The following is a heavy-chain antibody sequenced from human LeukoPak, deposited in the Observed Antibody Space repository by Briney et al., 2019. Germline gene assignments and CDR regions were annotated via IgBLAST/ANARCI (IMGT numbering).Heavy chain of an antibody. J-gene: IGHJ4*02. D-gene: IGHD7-27*01. V-gene: IGHV4-39*07. CDR3: TRDLGNWDIDY. Sequence: SSETLSLTCTVSGGSINSGSYFWGWIRQPPGKGLEWIGSIYYSGSTHYNPSLKSRVTISSDTSRNRFSLKLSSVTAAGTAVYYCTRDLGNWDIDYWGQGTLVTVSP. CDR1: GGSINSGSYF. CDR2: IYYSGST.